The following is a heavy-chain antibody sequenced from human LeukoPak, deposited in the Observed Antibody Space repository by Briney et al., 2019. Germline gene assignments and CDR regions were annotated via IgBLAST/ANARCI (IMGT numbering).Heavy chain of an antibody. D-gene: IGHD6-19*01. CDR3: ARWTDSSGWFYYYYGMDV. Sequence: GSLRLSCAVSGFTFRSYAMHWVRQAPGKGLEWVAVISDDGSNKSYADSVKGRFTISRDNSKNTLYLQMNSLRAEDTAVYYCARWTDSSGWFYYYYGMDVWGQGTTVTVSS. J-gene: IGHJ6*02. V-gene: IGHV3-30*04. CDR2: ISDDGSNK. CDR1: GFTFRSYA.